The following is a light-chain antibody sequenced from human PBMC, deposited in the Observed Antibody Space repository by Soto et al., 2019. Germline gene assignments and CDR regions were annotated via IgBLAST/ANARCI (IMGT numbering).Light chain of an antibody. CDR3: CSYAGSPRYV. V-gene: IGLV2-11*01. J-gene: IGLJ1*01. Sequence: QSALTQPRSVSGSPGQSVTISCTGTSSDVGGYNYVSWYQQHPGKAPKVMIYDVSERPSGVPDRFSGSKSGNTASLTISGLQAEDEADYCCCSYAGSPRYVFGTGTKVTVL. CDR1: SSDVGGYNY. CDR2: DVS.